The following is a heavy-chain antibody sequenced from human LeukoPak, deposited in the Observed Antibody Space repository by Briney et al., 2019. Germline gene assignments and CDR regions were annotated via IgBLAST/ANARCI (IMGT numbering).Heavy chain of an antibody. CDR1: GFTFSGYS. Sequence: PWGSLRLSCVASGFTFSGYSMNWVRQAPGKGLEWVSLITTTSSYIYYADSVKGRFTISRDNAKNSLYLQMNSLRAEDTAVYYCAKETRGSYSDYWGQGTLVTVSS. V-gene: IGHV3-21*01. CDR3: AKETRGSYSDY. D-gene: IGHD5-12*01. CDR2: ITTTSSYI. J-gene: IGHJ4*02.